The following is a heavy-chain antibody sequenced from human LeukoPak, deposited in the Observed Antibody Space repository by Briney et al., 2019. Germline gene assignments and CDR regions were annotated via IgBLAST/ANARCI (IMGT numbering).Heavy chain of an antibody. CDR3: ARLRGVYSSGWYHYDY. V-gene: IGHV4-34*01. D-gene: IGHD6-19*01. Sequence: SETLSLTCAVYGGSFSGYYWSWIRQPPGKGLEWIGEINHSGSTNYNPSLKSRVTISVDTSKNQFSLKLSSVIAADTAVYYCARLRGVYSSGWYHYDYWGQGTLVTVSS. CDR1: GGSFSGYY. J-gene: IGHJ4*02. CDR2: INHSGST.